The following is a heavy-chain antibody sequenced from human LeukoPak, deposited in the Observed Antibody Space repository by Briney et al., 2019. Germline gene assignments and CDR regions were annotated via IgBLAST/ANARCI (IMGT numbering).Heavy chain of an antibody. J-gene: IGHJ4*02. V-gene: IGHV1-18*04. CDR2: ISAYNGDT. Sequence: ASVKVSCKASGYTFTSYYMHWVRQAPGQGLEWMGWISAYNGDTNYAQKLQGRVTMTTDTSRSTAYMELRSLRSDDTAVYYCARGSYFDYWGQGTLVTVSS. CDR3: ARGSYFDY. CDR1: GYTFTSYY.